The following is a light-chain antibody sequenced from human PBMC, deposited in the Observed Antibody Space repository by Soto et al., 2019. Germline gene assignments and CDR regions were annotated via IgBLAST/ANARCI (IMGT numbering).Light chain of an antibody. J-gene: IGLJ2*01. CDR2: ANN. CDR1: SSNIGGNT. V-gene: IGLV1-44*01. Sequence: QSVVTQPPSASGTPGQWVTITCSVSSSNIGGNTVNWYQQLQGTAPKLLIYANNQRPSGVPDRFSGSKSGTSASLAISGLQSEDEADYDCAAWDDSLNGAVFGGGTKVTVL. CDR3: AAWDDSLNGAV.